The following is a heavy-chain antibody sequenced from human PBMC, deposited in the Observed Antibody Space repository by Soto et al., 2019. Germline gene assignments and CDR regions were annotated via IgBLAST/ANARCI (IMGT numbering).Heavy chain of an antibody. CDR1: GFTFDSYT. J-gene: IGHJ4*02. Sequence: EVQLVESGGGLVKPGGSLRLSCAASGFTFDSYTMNWVRQAPGKGLEWVSSIGPSSNAIYYADSVKGRFTISRDNAKNSLYLQMNSLRGEDTAVYHCANGGTAAGTIRYRGQGTLVTVSS. V-gene: IGHV3-21*01. D-gene: IGHD6-13*01. CDR2: IGPSSNAI. CDR3: ANGGTAAGTIRY.